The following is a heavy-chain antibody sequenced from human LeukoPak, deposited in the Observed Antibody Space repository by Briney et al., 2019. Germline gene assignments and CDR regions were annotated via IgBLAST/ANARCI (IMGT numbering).Heavy chain of an antibody. D-gene: IGHD3-10*01. CDR1: GFTFSSYS. CDR3: ARAGGVRGRDAFDI. J-gene: IGHJ3*02. Sequence: PGGSLRLSCAASGFTFSSYSMNWVRQAPGKGLEWVSSISSSSSYIYYADSVKGRFTISRDNAKNSLYLQMNSLRAEDTAVYYCARAGGVRGRDAFDIWGQGTMVTVSS. V-gene: IGHV3-21*01. CDR2: ISSSSSYI.